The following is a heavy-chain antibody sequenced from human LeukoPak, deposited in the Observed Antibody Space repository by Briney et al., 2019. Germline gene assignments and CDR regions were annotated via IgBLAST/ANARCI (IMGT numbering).Heavy chain of an antibody. CDR3: ARNDEPYYYGSGSLD. CDR2: IWYDGSNK. Sequence: GGSLRLSCAASGFTFSSYGMHWVRQAPGKGLEWVAVIWYDGSNKYYADSVKGRFTISRDNSKNTLYLQMNSLRAEDTAVYYCARNDEPYYYGSGSLDWGQGTLVTVSS. D-gene: IGHD3-10*01. CDR1: GFTFSSYG. V-gene: IGHV3-33*01. J-gene: IGHJ4*02.